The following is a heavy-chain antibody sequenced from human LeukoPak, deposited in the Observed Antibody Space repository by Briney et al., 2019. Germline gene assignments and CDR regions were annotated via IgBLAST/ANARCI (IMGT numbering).Heavy chain of an antibody. CDR1: GGSFSGYY. D-gene: IGHD3-10*01. Sequence: SETLSLTCAVYGGSFSGYYWSWIRQPPGKGLEWIGESNHSGSTNYNPSLKSRVTLSVDTSKTQFSLNLSSVTAADTAVYYCAREDSGSYYNYYYFYMDVWGKGTTVTISS. CDR3: AREDSGSYYNYYYFYMDV. V-gene: IGHV4-34*01. J-gene: IGHJ6*03. CDR2: SNHSGST.